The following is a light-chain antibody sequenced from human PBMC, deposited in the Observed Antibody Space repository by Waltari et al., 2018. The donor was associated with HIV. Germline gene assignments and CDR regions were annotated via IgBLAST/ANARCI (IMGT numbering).Light chain of an antibody. CDR3: QKYNKWPPWT. CDR1: QSVSSN. Sequence: EIVMTQSPATLSVSPGERATLSCRASQSVSSNLAWYQQKPGQAPRLLIYGASTRATCIPARFSASGSGTEFTLTISSLQSEDFAVYYCQKYNKWPPWTFGQGTKVEIK. V-gene: IGKV3-15*01. J-gene: IGKJ1*01. CDR2: GAS.